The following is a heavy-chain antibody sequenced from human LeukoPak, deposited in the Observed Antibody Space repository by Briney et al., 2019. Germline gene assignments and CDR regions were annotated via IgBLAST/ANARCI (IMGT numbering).Heavy chain of an antibody. Sequence: SVKVSCKASGFTFTSSAMQWVRQARGQRLEWIGWIVVGSGNTNYAQKFQERVTITRDMSTSTAYMELSSLRSEDTAVYYCAAYYYDSSGQYYFDYWGQGTLVTVS. CDR3: AAYYYDSSGQYYFDY. V-gene: IGHV1-58*02. CDR2: IVVGSGNT. CDR1: GFTFTSSA. J-gene: IGHJ4*02. D-gene: IGHD3-22*01.